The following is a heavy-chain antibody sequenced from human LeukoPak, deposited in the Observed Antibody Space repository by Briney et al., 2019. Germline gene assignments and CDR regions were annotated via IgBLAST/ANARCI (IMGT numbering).Heavy chain of an antibody. D-gene: IGHD2/OR15-2a*01. Sequence: SETLSLTCTVSGGSISSYYWSWIRQPPGKGLEWIGYISYSGSTNCNPSLKSRVTISEDTSKNQFSLKLSSVTAADTTVYYCARSHYGNTDTNYYMDVWGKGTSVTVSS. CDR2: ISYSGST. J-gene: IGHJ6*03. V-gene: IGHV4-59*01. CDR3: ARSHYGNTDTNYYMDV. CDR1: GGSISSYY.